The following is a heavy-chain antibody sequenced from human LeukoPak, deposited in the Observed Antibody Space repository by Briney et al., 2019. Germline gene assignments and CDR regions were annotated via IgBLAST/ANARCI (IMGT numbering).Heavy chain of an antibody. D-gene: IGHD1-26*01. CDR2: ISYDGSNK. J-gene: IGHJ4*02. V-gene: IGHV3-30*18. CDR1: GFTFSSYW. Sequence: PGGSLRLSCAASGFTFSSYWMHWVRQAPGKGLEWVAVISYDGSNKYYADSVKGRFTISRDNSKNTLYLQMNSLRAEDTAVYYCAKVVGFVGATLFDYWGQGTLVTVSS. CDR3: AKVVGFVGATLFDY.